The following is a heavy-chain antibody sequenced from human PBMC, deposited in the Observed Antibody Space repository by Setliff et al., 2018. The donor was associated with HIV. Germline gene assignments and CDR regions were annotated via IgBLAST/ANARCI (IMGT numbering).Heavy chain of an antibody. Sequence: GGSLRLSCAASGFTFSSYAMSWVRQAPGKGLEWVSVISGSAGSTYYADSVKGRFTISRDNSKNTLYLQMNSLRDEDTAVYYCASGGWSTYYYYGMDVWGQGTTVTVSS. CDR3: ASGGWSTYYYYGMDV. V-gene: IGHV3-23*01. D-gene: IGHD6-19*01. CDR1: GFTFSSYA. J-gene: IGHJ6*02. CDR2: ISGSAGST.